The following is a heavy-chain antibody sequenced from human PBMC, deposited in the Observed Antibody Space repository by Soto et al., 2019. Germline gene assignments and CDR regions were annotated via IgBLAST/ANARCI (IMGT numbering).Heavy chain of an antibody. CDR2: ISYDGSNK. V-gene: IGHV3-30*18. CDR1: GFTFSSYG. Sequence: QVQVVESGGGVVQPGRSLRLSCAASGFTFSSYGMHWVRQAPGKGLEWVAVISYDGSNKYYADSVKGRFTISRDNSKNTLYLQRNSLRAEDTAVYYCAKDRLRAAAGMDVWGQGTTVTVSS. J-gene: IGHJ6*02. CDR3: AKDRLRAAAGMDV. D-gene: IGHD6-13*01.